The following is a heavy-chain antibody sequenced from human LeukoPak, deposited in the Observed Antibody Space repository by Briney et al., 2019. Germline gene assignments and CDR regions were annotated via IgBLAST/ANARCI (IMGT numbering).Heavy chain of an antibody. V-gene: IGHV4-59*12. CDR1: GGSISSYY. CDR2: IYYSGST. Sequence: SETLSLTCTVSGGSISSYYWSWIWQPPGKGLEWIGYIYYSGSTNYNPSLKSRVTISVDTSKSHFSLKLSSVTAADTAVYYCARGLLTTGTTLRWFDPWGQGTLVTVSS. J-gene: IGHJ5*02. D-gene: IGHD1-1*01. CDR3: ARGLLTTGTTLRWFDP.